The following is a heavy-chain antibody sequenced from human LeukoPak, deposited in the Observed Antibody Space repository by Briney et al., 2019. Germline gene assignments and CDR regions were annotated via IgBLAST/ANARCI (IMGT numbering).Heavy chain of an antibody. J-gene: IGHJ4*02. CDR3: ARSLTIFGVVPN. Sequence: GGSLRLFCAASGFTFSSYAMSWVRQAPGKGLEWVSAISGSGGSTYYADSVKGRFTISRDNSKNTLYLQMNSLRAEDTAVYYCARSLTIFGVVPNWGQGTLVTVSS. CDR2: ISGSGGST. V-gene: IGHV3-23*01. CDR1: GFTFSSYA. D-gene: IGHD3-3*01.